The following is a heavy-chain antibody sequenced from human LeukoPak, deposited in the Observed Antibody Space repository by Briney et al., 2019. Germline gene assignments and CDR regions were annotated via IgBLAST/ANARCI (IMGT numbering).Heavy chain of an antibody. D-gene: IGHD3-22*01. CDR3: ARGYKYYYDSSGYYDY. V-gene: IGHV4-34*01. CDR2: INHSGST. J-gene: IGHJ4*02. CDR1: GGSFSGYY. Sequence: PSETLSLTCAVYGGSFSGYYWNWIRQPPGKGLEWIGEINHSGSTNYNPSLRSRVTISVDTSKNQFSLKLSSVTAADTAVYYCARGYKYYYDSSGYYDYWGQGTLVTVSS.